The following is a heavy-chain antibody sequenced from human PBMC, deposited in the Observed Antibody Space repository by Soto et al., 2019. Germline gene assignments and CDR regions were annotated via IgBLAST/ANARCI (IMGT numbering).Heavy chain of an antibody. Sequence: GASVKVSCKASGYTLIMYYIHWMRQAPGQGLEWMGLINPSGGSTTYAQKFQGRVTMTRDTSTSTVYMELSSLRSEETAVNYCAKPPYSSVYYYAFDYGGQGTQVTVPS. V-gene: IGHV1-46*01. CDR2: INPSGGST. CDR3: AKPPYSSVYYYAFDY. D-gene: IGHD3-22*01. CDR1: GYTLIMYY. J-gene: IGHJ4*02.